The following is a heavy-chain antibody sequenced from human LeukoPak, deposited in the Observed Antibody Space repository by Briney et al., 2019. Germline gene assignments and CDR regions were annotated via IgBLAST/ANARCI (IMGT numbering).Heavy chain of an antibody. CDR3: ARYSSGQGGDY. Sequence: GGSLRLSCAASGFTFSSYIMNWVRQAPGKGLEWVSYISSSGSTIYYADSVKGRFSISRDNAKNSLYLQMNSLRAEDTAVYYCARYSSGQGGDYWGQGTLVTVSS. J-gene: IGHJ4*02. CDR1: GFTFSSYI. D-gene: IGHD6-19*01. CDR2: ISSSGSTI. V-gene: IGHV3-48*04.